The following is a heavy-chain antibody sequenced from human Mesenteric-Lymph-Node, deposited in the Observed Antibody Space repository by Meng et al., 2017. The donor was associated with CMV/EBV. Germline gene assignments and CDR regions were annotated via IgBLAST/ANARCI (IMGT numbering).Heavy chain of an antibody. Sequence: SVKVSCKASGGTFGKNIISWVRQAPGQGLEWMGRIIPMVGRPTYAQKFQGRVTITADKVTDTAYLEVTSLTSEDTAVYFCAFLLDTATLSRDLWGKGTLVTVSS. V-gene: IGHV1-69*02. CDR3: AFLLDTATLSRDL. CDR2: IIPMVGRP. J-gene: IGHJ4*02. D-gene: IGHD3/OR15-3a*01. CDR1: GGTFGKNI.